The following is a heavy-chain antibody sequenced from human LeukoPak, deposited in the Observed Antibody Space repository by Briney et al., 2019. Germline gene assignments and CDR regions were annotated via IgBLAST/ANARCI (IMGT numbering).Heavy chain of an antibody. CDR2: IVGRGRST. CDR3: AAGVPAAIPFYYYYGMDA. D-gene: IGHD2-2*02. CDR1: GFTFSSYA. V-gene: IGHV3-23*01. J-gene: IGHJ6*02. Sequence: GGSLRLSCAASGFTFSSYAMSWVRQAPGKGLEWVSGIVGRGRSTYYADSVKGRFTISRDNSKNTLYLQMNSLRAEDTAVYYCAAGVPAAIPFYYYYGMDAWGQGTTVTVSS.